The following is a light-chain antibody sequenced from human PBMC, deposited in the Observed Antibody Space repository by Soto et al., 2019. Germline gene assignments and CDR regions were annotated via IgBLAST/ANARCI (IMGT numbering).Light chain of an antibody. CDR1: QSVSSSY. J-gene: IGKJ5*01. V-gene: IGKV3-20*01. CDR3: QQYGSSPLIS. CDR2: SAS. Sequence: ESVLTQSPDTLSLSPGERATLSCRAIQSVSSSYLAWYQQKPGQAPRLLXYSASHRATGIPDRFSGSGSGRDFTLTISGLEPEDFAVYYCQQYGSSPLISFGQGTRLEIK.